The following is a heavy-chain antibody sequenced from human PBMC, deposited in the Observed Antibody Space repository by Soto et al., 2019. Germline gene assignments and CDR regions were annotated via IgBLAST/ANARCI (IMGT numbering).Heavy chain of an antibody. CDR2: ILPRDSDT. CDR1: GYSFTSYW. J-gene: IGHJ4*02. Sequence: PGESLKISCKGSGYSFTSYWIGWVRQMPGKGLEGMGIILPRDSDTTYSPSFRGQVTFSADNSINATYLQWNSRKASDTAVYYCARVHKGAAVAGTPTYWGRGTLVTVSS. V-gene: IGHV5-51*01. CDR3: ARVHKGAAVAGTPTY. D-gene: IGHD6-19*01.